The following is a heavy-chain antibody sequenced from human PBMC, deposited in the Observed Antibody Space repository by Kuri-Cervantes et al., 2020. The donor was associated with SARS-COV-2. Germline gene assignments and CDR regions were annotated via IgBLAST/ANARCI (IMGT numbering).Heavy chain of an antibody. J-gene: IGHJ6*02. Sequence: GGSLRLSCAAYGLTFSSYGMHWVRQAPGKVLEWVAVIWYDGSNKYYADSVKGRFTISRDNSKNTLYQQMNSLRAEDTAVYYCARGLVLIAARTYYYYYYGMDVWGQGTTVTVSS. CDR3: ARGLVLIAARTYYYYYYGMDV. V-gene: IGHV3-33*01. CDR1: GLTFSSYG. D-gene: IGHD6-6*01. CDR2: IWYDGSNK.